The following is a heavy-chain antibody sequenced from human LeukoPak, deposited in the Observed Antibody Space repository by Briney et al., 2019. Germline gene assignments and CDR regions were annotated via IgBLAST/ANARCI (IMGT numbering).Heavy chain of an antibody. D-gene: IGHD5-24*01. J-gene: IGHJ4*02. CDR3: ALGRGMAAKMGPFDY. CDR2: IIPIFGTA. Sequence: SVKVSCKASGGTFSSYAISWVRQAPGQGLEWMGGIIPIFGTANYAQKFQGGVTITADESTSTAYMELSSLRSEDTAVYYCALGRGMAAKMGPFDYWGQGTLVTVSS. V-gene: IGHV1-69*13. CDR1: GGTFSSYA.